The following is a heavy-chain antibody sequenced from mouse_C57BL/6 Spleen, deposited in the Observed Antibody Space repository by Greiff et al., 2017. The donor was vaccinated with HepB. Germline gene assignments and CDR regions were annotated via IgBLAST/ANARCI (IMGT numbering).Heavy chain of an antibody. CDR2: IHPNSGST. J-gene: IGHJ4*01. CDR1: GYTFTSYW. Sequence: VQLQQPGAELVKPGASVKLSCKASGYTFTSYWMHWVKQRPGQGLEWIGMIHPNSGSTNYNEKFKSKATLTVDKSSSTAYMQLSSLTSEDSAVYYCASIYYYGSSAMDYWGQGTSVTVSS. D-gene: IGHD1-1*01. V-gene: IGHV1-64*01. CDR3: ASIYYYGSSAMDY.